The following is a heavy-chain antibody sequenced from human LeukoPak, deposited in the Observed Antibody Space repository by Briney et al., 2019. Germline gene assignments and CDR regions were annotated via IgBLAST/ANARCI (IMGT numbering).Heavy chain of an antibody. V-gene: IGHV3-11*06. D-gene: IGHD4-17*01. CDR2: ISSSSSYI. CDR1: GFIFSDYY. J-gene: IGHJ4*02. Sequence: GGSLRLSCPASGFIFSDYYMSWIRQAPGKGLEWVSYISSSSSYINYADSVKGRFTISRDNAKNSLYLQMNSLRAEDTAVCYCARVSYGDSGYFDYWGQGTLVTVSS. CDR3: ARVSYGDSGYFDY.